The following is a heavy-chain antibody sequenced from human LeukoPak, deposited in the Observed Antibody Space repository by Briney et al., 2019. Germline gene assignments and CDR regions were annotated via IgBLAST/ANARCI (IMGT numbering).Heavy chain of an antibody. V-gene: IGHV3-23*01. CDR2: ISGSGGST. CDR1: GFTFSSYA. Sequence: GGSLRLSCAASGFTFSSYAMSWVRQAPGKGLEWVSAISGSGGSTYYADSVKGRFTTSRDNSKNTLYLQMNSLRAEDTAVYYCAKTFYSSGYPIDYWGQGTLVTVSS. D-gene: IGHD3-22*01. CDR3: AKTFYSSGYPIDY. J-gene: IGHJ4*02.